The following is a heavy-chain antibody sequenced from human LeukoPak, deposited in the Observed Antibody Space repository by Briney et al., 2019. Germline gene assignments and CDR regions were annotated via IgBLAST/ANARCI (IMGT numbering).Heavy chain of an antibody. D-gene: IGHD2-2*02. CDR1: GGTFSSYA. CDR2: IIPIFGTA. J-gene: IGHJ4*02. Sequence: SVKVSCKASGGTFSSYAISWVRQAPGQGLEWMGGIIPIFGTANYAQKFQGRVTITTDESTSTAYMELSSLRSEDTAVYYCARGALYCSSTSCYIRDYFDYWGQGTLVTVSS. V-gene: IGHV1-69*05. CDR3: ARGALYCSSTSCYIRDYFDY.